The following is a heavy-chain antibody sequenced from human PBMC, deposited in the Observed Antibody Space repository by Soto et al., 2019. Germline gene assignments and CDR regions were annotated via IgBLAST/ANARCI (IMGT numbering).Heavy chain of an antibody. D-gene: IGHD6-13*01. CDR3: ATALAADGTRFDP. CDR2: ISGSGGST. CDR1: GFTCSSYA. V-gene: IGHV3-23*01. J-gene: IGHJ5*02. Sequence: GGSLRLSCAASGFTCSSYAMRWVRQAPGKRLEWVSTISGSGGSTYYADSVKGRFTISRDNSNNTLYLQMNSLRVEDTAVYYCATALAADGTRFDPWGQATLVTVSS.